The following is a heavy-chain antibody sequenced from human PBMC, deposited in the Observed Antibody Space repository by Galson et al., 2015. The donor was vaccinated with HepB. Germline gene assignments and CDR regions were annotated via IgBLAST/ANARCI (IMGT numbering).Heavy chain of an antibody. J-gene: IGHJ6*02. CDR1: GYTFTSYY. D-gene: IGHD3-10*01. V-gene: IGHV1-46*01. CDR2: INPSGGST. CDR3: ARVGWFGELFYYYYGMDV. Sequence: SVKVSCKASGYTFTSYYMHWVRQAPGQGLEWMGIINPSGGSTSYAQKFQGRVTITRDTSASTAYMELSSLRSEDTAVYYCARVGWFGELFYYYYGMDVWGQGTTVTVSS.